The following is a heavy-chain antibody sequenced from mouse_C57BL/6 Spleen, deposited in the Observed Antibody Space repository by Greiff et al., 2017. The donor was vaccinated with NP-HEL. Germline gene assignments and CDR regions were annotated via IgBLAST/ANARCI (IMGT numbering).Heavy chain of an antibody. CDR2: ISSGGDYI. V-gene: IGHV5-9-1*02. CDR1: GFTFSSYA. J-gene: IGHJ3*01. Sequence: EVQRVESGEGLVKPGGSLKLSCAASGFTFSSYAMSWVRQTPEKRLEWVAYISSGGDYIYYADTVKGRFTISRDNARNTLYLQMSSLKSEDTAMYYCTRGTYYDYPFAYWGQGTLVTVSA. CDR3: TRGTYYDYPFAY. D-gene: IGHD2-4*01.